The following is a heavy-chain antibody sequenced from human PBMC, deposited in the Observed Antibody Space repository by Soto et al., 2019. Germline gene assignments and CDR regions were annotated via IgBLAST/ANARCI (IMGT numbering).Heavy chain of an antibody. Sequence: PSETLSLTCTVSGGSISSSSYYSGWIRQPPGKGLEWIGSIYYSGSTYYNPSLKSRVTISVDTSKNQFSLKLSSVTAADTAVYYCARSGITGTTGWYFDLWGRGTLVTVSS. D-gene: IGHD1-7*01. CDR1: GGSISSSSYY. J-gene: IGHJ2*01. CDR2: IYYSGST. CDR3: ARSGITGTTGWYFDL. V-gene: IGHV4-39*01.